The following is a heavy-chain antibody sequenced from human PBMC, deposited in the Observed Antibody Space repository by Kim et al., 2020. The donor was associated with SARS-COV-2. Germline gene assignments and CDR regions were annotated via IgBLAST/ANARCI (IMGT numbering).Heavy chain of an antibody. J-gene: IGHJ4*02. CDR2: IKQDGSEK. Sequence: GGSLRLSCAASGFTFSSYWMSWVRQAPGKGLEWVANIKQDGSEKYYVDSVKGRFTISRDNAKNSLYLQMNSLRAEDTAVYYCARDAGYDYDILKGADYWGQGTLVTVSS. CDR1: GFTFSSYW. D-gene: IGHD3-9*01. CDR3: ARDAGYDYDILKGADY. V-gene: IGHV3-7*03.